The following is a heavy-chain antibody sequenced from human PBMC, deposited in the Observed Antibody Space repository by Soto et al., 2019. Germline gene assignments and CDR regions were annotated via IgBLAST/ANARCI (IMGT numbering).Heavy chain of an antibody. CDR3: ARDSYYDFWSGYLHV. V-gene: IGHV3-48*02. J-gene: IGHJ6*02. Sequence: GGSLRLSCAASGFTFSSYSMNWVRQAPGKGLEWVSYISSSSSTIYYADSVKGRFTISRDKAKNSLYLQMNSLRDEDTAVYYCARDSYYDFWSGYLHVWGQGTTVTVSS. CDR1: GFTFSSYS. D-gene: IGHD3-3*01. CDR2: ISSSSSTI.